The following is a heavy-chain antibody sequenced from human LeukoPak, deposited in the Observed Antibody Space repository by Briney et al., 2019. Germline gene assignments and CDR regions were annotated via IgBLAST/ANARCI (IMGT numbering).Heavy chain of an antibody. J-gene: IGHJ4*02. CDR2: IRYDGSNK. Sequence: GGSLRLSCAASGFTFSIYSMDWVRQAPGKGLEWVAFIRYDGSNKYYADSVKGRFTISRDNSKNTLYLQMNSLRAEDTAVYYCAKAGPYYYDSSGSIDYWGQGTLVTVSS. V-gene: IGHV3-30*02. CDR3: AKAGPYYYDSSGSIDY. CDR1: GFTFSIYS. D-gene: IGHD3-22*01.